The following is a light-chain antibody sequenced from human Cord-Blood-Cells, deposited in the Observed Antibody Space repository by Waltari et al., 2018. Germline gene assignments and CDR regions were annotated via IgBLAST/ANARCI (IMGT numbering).Light chain of an antibody. J-gene: IGLJ3*02. CDR2: EGS. V-gene: IGLV2-23*01. CDR1: SSDVGSYNL. CDR3: CSYAGSSTWV. Sequence: QSALTQPASVSGSPGQSITISCTGTSSDVGSYNLVSWYQQHPGTAPKPMIYEGSKRPSGFSNRVSGSKAGNTASLTIAGLQAEDEADYYCCSYAGSSTWVFGGGTKLTVL.